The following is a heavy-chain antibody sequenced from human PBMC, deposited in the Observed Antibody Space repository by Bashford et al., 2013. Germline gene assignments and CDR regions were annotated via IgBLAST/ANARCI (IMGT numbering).Heavy chain of an antibody. Sequence: VRQAPGKGLEWVSGISGSGGSTYYADSVKGRFTISRDSSKNTIFLQMNNLTAGDTAMYYCARPYNTFIAAAGNFDYWGQGTLVTVSS. J-gene: IGHJ4*02. CDR3: ARPYNTFIAAAGNFDY. D-gene: IGHD6-13*01. V-gene: IGHV3-23*01. CDR2: ISGSGGST.